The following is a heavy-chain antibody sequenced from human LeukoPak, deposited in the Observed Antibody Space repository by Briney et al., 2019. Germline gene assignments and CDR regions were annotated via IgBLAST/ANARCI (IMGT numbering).Heavy chain of an antibody. CDR2: IYYSGST. CDR1: GGSISSSSYY. CDR3: ARGSGTYYFDY. D-gene: IGHD1-14*01. V-gene: IGHV4-39*07. Sequence: SETLSLTCTVSGGSISSSSYYWGWIRQPPGKGLEWIGSIYYSGSTYYNPSLKSRVTISVDTSKNQFSLKLSSVTAADTAVYYCARGSGTYYFDYWGQGTLVTVSS. J-gene: IGHJ4*02.